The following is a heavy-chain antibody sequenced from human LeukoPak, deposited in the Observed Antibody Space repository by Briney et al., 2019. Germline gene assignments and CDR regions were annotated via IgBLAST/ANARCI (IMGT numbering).Heavy chain of an antibody. CDR2: IRHDGSYQ. J-gene: IGHJ4*02. D-gene: IGHD3-22*01. CDR1: GFTFSSYG. V-gene: IGHV3-30*02. CDR3: AKYRDSSDYPRDFDF. Sequence: GGSLRLSXAAFGFTFSSYGMHWVSQTPGKGLEWVAFIRHDGSYQQYADSVKGRFTVSRDNSKEMVYLQMNSLRTEDTAVYYCAKYRDSSDYPRDFDFWGQGTLVTVSS.